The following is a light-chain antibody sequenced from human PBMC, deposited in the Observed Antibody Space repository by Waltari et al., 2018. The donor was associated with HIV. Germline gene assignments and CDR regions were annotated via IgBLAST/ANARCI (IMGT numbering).Light chain of an antibody. J-gene: IGKJ2*03. Sequence: DIVLTQSPDFMAVSLGVRATVNCTSSQTVLYSSDNRDYLAWYQVRPGQPPQLLIYWASTRQSGVPDRFSGSGSGTHFTLTISGLQAEDVAIYYCQQYYTTPQSFGQGTRLEI. V-gene: IGKV4-1*01. CDR3: QQYYTTPQS. CDR1: QTVLYSSDNRDY. CDR2: WAS.